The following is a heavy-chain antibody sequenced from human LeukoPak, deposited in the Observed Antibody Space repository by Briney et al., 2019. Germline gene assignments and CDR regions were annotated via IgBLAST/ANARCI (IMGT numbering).Heavy chain of an antibody. CDR2: INHSGST. D-gene: IGHD2-21*02. J-gene: IGHJ4*02. Sequence: SETLSLTCAVYGGSFSGYYWSWIRQPPGKGLEWIGEINHSGSTNYNPSLKSRVTISVDTSKNHFSLKLSSVTAADTAVYYCARCGDYNFDYWGQGTLVTVSS. CDR3: ARCGDYNFDY. V-gene: IGHV4-34*01. CDR1: GGSFSGYY.